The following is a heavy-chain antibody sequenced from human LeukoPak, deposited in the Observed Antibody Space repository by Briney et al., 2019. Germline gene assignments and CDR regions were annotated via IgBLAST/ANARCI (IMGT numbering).Heavy chain of an antibody. D-gene: IGHD3-22*01. CDR3: ARVRNYYDSSGYYPLFDY. Sequence: SETLSLTCTVSGGSISGYYWSWIRQPPGKGLEWIGYIYYSGSTNYNPSLKSRVTISVDTSKNQFSLKLSSVTAADTAVYYCARVRNYYDSSGYYPLFDYWGQGTLVTVSS. CDR2: IYYSGST. V-gene: IGHV4-59*13. CDR1: GGSISGYY. J-gene: IGHJ4*02.